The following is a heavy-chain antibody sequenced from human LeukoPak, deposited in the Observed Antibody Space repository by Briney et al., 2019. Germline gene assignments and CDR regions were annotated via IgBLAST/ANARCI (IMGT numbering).Heavy chain of an antibody. J-gene: IGHJ1*01. CDR1: GGTFGRHT. CDR2: ITPMFGTS. V-gene: IGHV1-69*13. Sequence: GASVKVSCKASGGTFGRHTISWVRQSPGQGLEWMGGITPMFGTSNYAQKFRGRVTITADESTSTAYVELSSLRSEDTAVYYCARDSSEFRSLLFHWGQGTLVTVSS. D-gene: IGHD1-14*01. CDR3: ARDSSEFRSLLFH.